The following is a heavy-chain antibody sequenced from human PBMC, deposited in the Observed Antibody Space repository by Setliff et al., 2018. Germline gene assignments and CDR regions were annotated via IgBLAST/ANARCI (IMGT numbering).Heavy chain of an antibody. J-gene: IGHJ4*02. CDR2: ISVYNGDT. Sequence: ASVKVSCXAPGYTFRNYAFAWVRQAPGQGLEWVGWISVYNGDTNYAQKFQGRVTLTTDTSTSTAYMELRSLTSDDSAFYYCARAPSVELVTIRTNSWFTYWGQGTLVTVSS. CDR3: ARAPSVELVTIRTNSWFTY. D-gene: IGHD5-18*01. V-gene: IGHV1-18*01. CDR1: GYTFRNYA.